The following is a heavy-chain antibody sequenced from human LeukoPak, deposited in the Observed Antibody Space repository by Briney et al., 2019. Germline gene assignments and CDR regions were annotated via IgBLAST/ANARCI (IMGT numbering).Heavy chain of an antibody. D-gene: IGHD3-22*01. J-gene: IGHJ4*02. Sequence: GGSLRLSCAASGFTFSSYGMHWVRQAPGKGLEWVAFIRYDGSNKYYADSVKGRFTISRDNSKNTLYLQMNSLRAEDTAVYYCARAFTPYYYDSSGYYWSGDYWGQGTLVTVSS. CDR2: IRYDGSNK. CDR1: GFTFSSYG. V-gene: IGHV3-30*02. CDR3: ARAFTPYYYDSSGYYWSGDY.